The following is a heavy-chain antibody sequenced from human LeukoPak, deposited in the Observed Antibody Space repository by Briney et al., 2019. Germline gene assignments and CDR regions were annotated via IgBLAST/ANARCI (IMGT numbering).Heavy chain of an antibody. J-gene: IGHJ4*02. CDR2: ISWNSGNI. Sequence: GGSLRLSCAASGFTFSSYSMHWVRQAPGKGLEWVSGISWNSGNIGYADSVKGRFTISRDNAKNSLYLQMNSLRPEDMALYYCAKSQNPEYNWNYALDYWGQGTLVTVSS. CDR3: AKSQNPEYNWNYALDY. D-gene: IGHD1-7*01. V-gene: IGHV3-9*03. CDR1: GFTFSSYS.